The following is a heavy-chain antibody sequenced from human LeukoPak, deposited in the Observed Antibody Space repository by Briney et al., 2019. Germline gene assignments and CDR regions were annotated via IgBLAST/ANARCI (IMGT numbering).Heavy chain of an antibody. V-gene: IGHV1-58*02. Sequence: SVEVSCKASGFTFTSSAMQWVRQARGQRLEWIGWIVVGSGNTNYAQKFQERVTITRDMSTSTAYMELSSLRSEDTAVYYCGYGSGSWGNYWGQGTLVTVSS. CDR2: IVVGSGNT. CDR1: GFTFTSSA. D-gene: IGHD3-10*01. J-gene: IGHJ4*02. CDR3: GYGSGSWGNY.